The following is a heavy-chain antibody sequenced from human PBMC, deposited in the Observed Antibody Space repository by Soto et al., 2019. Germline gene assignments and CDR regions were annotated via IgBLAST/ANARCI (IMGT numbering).Heavy chain of an antibody. V-gene: IGHV4-4*07. CDR1: GGSISSYY. Sequence: QVQRQESGPGLVKPSETLSLTCTVSGGSISSYYWSWIRQPAGKGLEWIGRIYTSGSTNYNPSLKSRVTMSVDTSKNQFSLKLSSVTAADTAVYYCAREYCSGGSCYLFMDVWGQGTTVTVSS. D-gene: IGHD2-15*01. J-gene: IGHJ6*02. CDR2: IYTSGST. CDR3: AREYCSGGSCYLFMDV.